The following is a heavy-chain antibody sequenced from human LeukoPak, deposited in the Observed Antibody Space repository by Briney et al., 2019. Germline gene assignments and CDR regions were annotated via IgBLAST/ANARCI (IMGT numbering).Heavy chain of an antibody. CDR2: MSRGGITI. CDR3: AKERSGDPGGEEVFGAAPYDY. Sequence: SGGSLRLSCAASGFTFSSYAMSWVRQAPGRGLEWISAMSRGGITIYYADSVKGRFTISRDDARNSVFLQMTSLRPDDTAIYYCAKERSGDPGGEEVFGAAPYDYWRQAALVIVSS. V-gene: IGHV3-48*03. D-gene: IGHD3-3*01. CDR1: GFTFSSYA. J-gene: IGHJ4*02.